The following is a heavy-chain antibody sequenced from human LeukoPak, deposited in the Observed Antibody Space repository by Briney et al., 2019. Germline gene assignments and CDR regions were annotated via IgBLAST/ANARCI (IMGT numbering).Heavy chain of an antibody. Sequence: GGSLRLSCAASGFTFSSYAMHWVRQAPGKGLEWVAVISYDGSNKYYADSVKGRFTISRDNAKNTLYLQMNSLRADDTAVYFCATLVSGTPNSWGQGTLVTVSS. CDR1: GFTFSSYA. CDR3: ATLVSGTPNS. J-gene: IGHJ4*02. CDR2: ISYDGSNK. D-gene: IGHD1-1*01. V-gene: IGHV3-30-3*01.